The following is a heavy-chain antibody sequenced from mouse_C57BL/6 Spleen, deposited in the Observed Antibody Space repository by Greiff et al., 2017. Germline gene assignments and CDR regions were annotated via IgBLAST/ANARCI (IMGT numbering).Heavy chain of an antibody. Sequence: EVQLQQPGPELVKPGASVKLSCKASGYTFTSYVMHWVKQRPGQGLEWIGIIYPYNGGTKYNEKFKSKATLTVDKSSSTAYMELSSLTSEDSAVXSCASSWGVRAGFAYWGQGTLVTVSA. CDR2: IYPYNGGT. V-gene: IGHV1-14*01. CDR1: GYTFTSYV. CDR3: ASSWGVRAGFAY. D-gene: IGHD5-1*01. J-gene: IGHJ3*01.